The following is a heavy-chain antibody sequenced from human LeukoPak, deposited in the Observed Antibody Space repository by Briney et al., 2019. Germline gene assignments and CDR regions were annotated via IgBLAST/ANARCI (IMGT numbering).Heavy chain of an antibody. Sequence: GGSLRLSCAASGFTFSSYSMNWVRQAPGNGLEWVSSISSSSSYIYYADSVKGRFTISRDNAKNSLYLQMNSLRAEDTAVYYCARDGSSGWLPYYFDYWGQGTLVTVSS. CDR3: ARDGSSGWLPYYFDY. D-gene: IGHD6-19*01. CDR2: ISSSSSYI. V-gene: IGHV3-21*01. CDR1: GFTFSSYS. J-gene: IGHJ4*02.